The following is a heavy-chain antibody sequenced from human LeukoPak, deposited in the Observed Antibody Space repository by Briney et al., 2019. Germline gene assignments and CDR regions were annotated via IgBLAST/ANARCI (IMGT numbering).Heavy chain of an antibody. D-gene: IGHD6-19*01. J-gene: IGHJ4*02. CDR3: ARGIVNTAVAGTFGY. V-gene: IGHV4-34*01. CDR1: GGSFSGFY. CDR2: INHSGST. Sequence: SETLSLTCAVYGGSFSGFYWSWIRQPPGKGLEWIGEINHSGSTNYSPSLKSRVTISVDTSKNQFSLMLSSVTAADTPVYYCARGIVNTAVAGTFGYWGQGTLVTVSS.